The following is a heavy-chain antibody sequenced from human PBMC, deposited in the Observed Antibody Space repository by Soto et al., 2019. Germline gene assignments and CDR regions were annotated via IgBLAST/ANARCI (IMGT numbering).Heavy chain of an antibody. D-gene: IGHD1-26*01. Sequence: SETLSLTCTVSVGSISSSSYYWGWIRQPPGKGLEWIGSIYYSGSTYYNPSLKSRVTISVDTSKNQFSLKLSSVTAADTAVYYCARHRVGATTRYFDYWGQGTLVTVSS. CDR2: IYYSGST. J-gene: IGHJ4*02. V-gene: IGHV4-39*01. CDR1: VGSISSSSYY. CDR3: ARHRVGATTRYFDY.